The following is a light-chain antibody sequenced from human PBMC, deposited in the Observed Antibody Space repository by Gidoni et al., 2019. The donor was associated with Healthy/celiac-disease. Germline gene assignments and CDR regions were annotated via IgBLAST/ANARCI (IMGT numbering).Light chain of an antibody. J-gene: IGLJ3*02. V-gene: IGLV3-9*01. Sequence: SYELTQPPPVSGALGQTARITCGGNNIGSKNVHCYQQKPGQAPVLVIYRDSNRPSGIPERFSGSNSWNTATLTISKAQAGDEADYYCQVWDSSTDVFGGGTKLTVL. CDR2: RDS. CDR3: QVWDSSTDV. CDR1: NIGSKN.